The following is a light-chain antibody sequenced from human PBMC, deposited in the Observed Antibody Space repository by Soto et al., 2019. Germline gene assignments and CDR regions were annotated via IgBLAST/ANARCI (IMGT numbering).Light chain of an antibody. CDR3: QTWGTGIQVV. CDR2: LNSDGSH. Sequence: QLVLTQSPSASASLRASVKLTCTLSSGHSSYAIAWHQQQPEKGPRYLMKLNSDGSHSKGDGIPDRFSGSSSGAERYLTISSLQSEDEADYYCQTWGTGIQVVFGGGTKLTVL. CDR1: SGHSSYA. V-gene: IGLV4-69*01. J-gene: IGLJ2*01.